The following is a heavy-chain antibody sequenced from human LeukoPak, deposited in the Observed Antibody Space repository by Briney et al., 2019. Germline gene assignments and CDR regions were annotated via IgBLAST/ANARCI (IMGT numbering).Heavy chain of an antibody. D-gene: IGHD3-10*01. CDR3: ARDGEYYGSGSYYKKPYYYYGMDV. CDR1: GGSVSSGSYY. CDR2: IYYSGST. J-gene: IGHJ6*04. V-gene: IGHV4-61*01. Sequence: SETLSLTCTVSGGSVSSGSYYWSWIRQPPGKGLKWIGYIYYSGSTNYNPSLKSRVTISVDTSKNQFSLKLSSVTAADTAVYYCARDGEYYGSGSYYKKPYYYYGMDVWGKGTTVTVSS.